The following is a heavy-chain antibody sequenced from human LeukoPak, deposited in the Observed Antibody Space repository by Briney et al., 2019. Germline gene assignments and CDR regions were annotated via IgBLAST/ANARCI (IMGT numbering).Heavy chain of an antibody. Sequence: GGSLRLSCAASGFTFSSYAMGWVRLAPGKGMEWVSSISGSGDTSYYAASVKGRFTISRDNSKNTLYLQRSSLRAEDTDLYDCAKCLGDSNNYYFARWGQGTLVTVSS. CDR3: AKCLGDSNNYYFAR. CDR1: GFTFSSYA. V-gene: IGHV3-23*01. CDR2: ISGSGDTS. J-gene: IGHJ4*02. D-gene: IGHD1-20*01.